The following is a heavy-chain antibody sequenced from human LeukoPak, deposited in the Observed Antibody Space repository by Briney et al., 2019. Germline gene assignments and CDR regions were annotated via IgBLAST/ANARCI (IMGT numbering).Heavy chain of an antibody. CDR2: MNPNSGNT. Sequence: ASVKVSCKASGYTFTSYDINWVRQATGQGLEWMGWMNPNSGNTGYAQKFQGRVTMTRNTSISTAYMELSSLRSEDTAVYYCARVFSGSYFLYYYGMDVWGQGTTVTVSS. CDR1: GYTFTSYD. J-gene: IGHJ6*02. V-gene: IGHV1-8*01. CDR3: ARVFSGSYFLYYYGMDV. D-gene: IGHD1-26*01.